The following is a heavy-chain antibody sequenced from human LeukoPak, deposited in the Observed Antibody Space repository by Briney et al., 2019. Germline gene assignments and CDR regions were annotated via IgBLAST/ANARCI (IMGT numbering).Heavy chain of an antibody. J-gene: IGHJ5*02. CDR1: GFIFYKYA. Sequence: PGGSLRLTCAAPGFIFYKYAIHWVRQAPGKGLEWVSLISGDGGSTFYADSVKGRFTISRDNAKNSLYLQMNSLRDEDTAVYYCAREGSWFDDWSQGTLVTVSS. V-gene: IGHV3-43*02. D-gene: IGHD3-10*01. CDR3: AREGSWFDD. CDR2: ISGDGGST.